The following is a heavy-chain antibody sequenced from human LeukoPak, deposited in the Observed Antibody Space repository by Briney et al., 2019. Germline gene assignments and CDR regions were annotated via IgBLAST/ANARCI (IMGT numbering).Heavy chain of an antibody. Sequence: PSETLSLTCTVSDYSISSGYYWGWIRQPPGKGLEWIGSIYHSGSTYYNPSLKSRVTISVDTSKNQFSLKLTSVTAADTAVYYCATSITVTTDYWGQGTLVTVSS. D-gene: IGHD4-17*01. CDR3: ATSITVTTDY. V-gene: IGHV4-38-2*02. J-gene: IGHJ4*02. CDR1: DYSISSGYY. CDR2: IYHSGST.